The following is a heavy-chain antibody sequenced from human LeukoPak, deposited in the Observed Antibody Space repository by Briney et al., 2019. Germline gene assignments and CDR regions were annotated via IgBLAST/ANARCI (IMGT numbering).Heavy chain of an antibody. CDR2: ISSSGSTI. CDR3: AVGRQWLVEPFDY. J-gene: IGHJ4*02. Sequence: GGSLRLSCAASGFTFSDYYMSWIRQAPGKGLEWVSYISSSGSTIYYADSVKGRFTISRDNAKNSLYLQMNSLRAEDTAVYYCAVGRQWLVEPFDYWGQGTLVTVSS. CDR1: GFTFSDYY. D-gene: IGHD6-19*01. V-gene: IGHV3-11*01.